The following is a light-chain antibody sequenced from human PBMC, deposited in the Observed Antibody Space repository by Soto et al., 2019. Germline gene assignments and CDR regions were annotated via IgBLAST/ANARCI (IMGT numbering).Light chain of an antibody. Sequence: QSVLTQPPSASGSPGQSVTISCTGTKNDIGVYDCVSWYQHHPGKAPRLIIYEVVQRPSGVPDRFSGSKSGNTASLTVSGLQAADAADYFCKSYAGSNTYVFGSGTKLTVL. V-gene: IGLV2-8*01. CDR2: EVV. CDR3: KSYAGSNTYV. J-gene: IGLJ1*01. CDR1: KNDIGVYDC.